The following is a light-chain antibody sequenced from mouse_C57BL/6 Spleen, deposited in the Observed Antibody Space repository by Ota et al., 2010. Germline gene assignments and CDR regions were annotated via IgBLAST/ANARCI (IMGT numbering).Light chain of an antibody. J-gene: IGKJ5*01. CDR3: FQSNXPSVLR. CDR2: LVL. V-gene: IGKV1-99*01. Sequence: DVVLTQTPLSLPVNIGDQASISCKSTKSLLNSDGFTYLDWYLQKPGQSPQLLIYLVLIDFLEFPDRFSGSGSGQISHSRSAEWRLEDLGVYYCFQSNXPSVLRFGAG. CDR1: KSLLNSDGFTY.